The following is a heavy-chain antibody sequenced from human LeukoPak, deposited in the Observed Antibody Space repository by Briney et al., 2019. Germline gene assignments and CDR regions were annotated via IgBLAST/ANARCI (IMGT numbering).Heavy chain of an antibody. CDR2: IIPIFGTA. D-gene: IGHD5-12*01. CDR1: VGTFSSYA. V-gene: IGHV1-69*13. CDR3: ARESGGYDYD. Sequence: ASVKVSCKASVGTFSSYAISWVRQAPGQGLEWMGGIIPIFGTANYAQKFQGRVTITADESTSTAYMELSSLRSEDTAVYYCARESGGYDYDWGQGTLVSVSS. J-gene: IGHJ4*02.